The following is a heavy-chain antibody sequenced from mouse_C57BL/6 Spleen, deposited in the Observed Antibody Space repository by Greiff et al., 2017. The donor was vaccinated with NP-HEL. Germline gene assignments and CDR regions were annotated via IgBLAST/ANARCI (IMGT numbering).Heavy chain of an antibody. CDR1: GYTFTDYE. Sequence: VKLMESGAELVRPGASVTLSCKASGYTFTDYEMHWVKQTPVHGLEWIGAIDPETGGTAYNQKFKGKAILTADKSSSTAYMELRSLTSEDSAVYYCTSPPLWFAYWGQGTLVTVSA. CDR2: IDPETGGT. V-gene: IGHV1-15*01. J-gene: IGHJ3*01. CDR3: TSPPLWFAY. D-gene: IGHD6-1*01.